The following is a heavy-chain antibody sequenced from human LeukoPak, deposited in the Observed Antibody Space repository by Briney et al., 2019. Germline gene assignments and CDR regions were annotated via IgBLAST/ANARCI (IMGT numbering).Heavy chain of an antibody. D-gene: IGHD3-22*01. CDR2: IYPGDSDT. CDR1: GYSFTSYW. Sequence: GESLKISCKGSGYSFTSYWIGWVRQMPGKGLEWMGIIYPGDSDTRYSPFFQGQVTISADKSISTAYLQWSSLKASDTAMYYCARCYYDSSGYYPLHYWGQGTLVTVSS. J-gene: IGHJ4*02. V-gene: IGHV5-51*01. CDR3: ARCYYDSSGYYPLHY.